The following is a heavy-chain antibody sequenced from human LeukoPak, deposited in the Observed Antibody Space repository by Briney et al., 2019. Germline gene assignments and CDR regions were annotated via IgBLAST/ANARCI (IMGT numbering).Heavy chain of an antibody. CDR2: ISGSGGST. CDR3: AKDSAVIAVATNWFDP. J-gene: IGHJ5*02. V-gene: IGHV3-23*01. D-gene: IGHD6-19*01. CDR1: GFTFSSYA. Sequence: VGSLRLSCAASGFTFSSYAMSWVRQAPGEGLEWVSAISGSGGSTYYADSVKGRFTISRDNSKNTLYLQMNSLRAEDTAVYYCAKDSAVIAVATNWFDPWGQGTLVTVSS.